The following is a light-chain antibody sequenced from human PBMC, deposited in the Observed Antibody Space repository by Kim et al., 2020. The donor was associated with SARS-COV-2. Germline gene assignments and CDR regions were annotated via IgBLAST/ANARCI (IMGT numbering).Light chain of an antibody. CDR3: QQYNNWPPYT. Sequence: EIVMKQSPATLSVSPGERATLSCRASQSVSNNLAWYQQKPGQAPRLLIYGASTRATDIPARFSGSGSGTEFTLTITSLQSEDFAVYYCQQYNNWPPYTFGQGTNLEI. CDR2: GAS. CDR1: QSVSNN. J-gene: IGKJ2*01. V-gene: IGKV3-15*01.